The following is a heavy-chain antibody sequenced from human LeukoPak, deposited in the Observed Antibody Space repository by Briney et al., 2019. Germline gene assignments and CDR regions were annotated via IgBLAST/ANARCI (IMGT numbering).Heavy chain of an antibody. V-gene: IGHV3-74*01. Sequence: PGGSLRLSCAASGFTFSSNWMHWVRQAPGKGLVWVSRINSDGSSTTYADPVKGRFTISRDNAKNTLYLQMNSLRADDTAVYYCASSRYINNWGIWGQGTMVTVSS. D-gene: IGHD6-13*01. CDR1: GFTFSSNW. J-gene: IGHJ3*02. CDR2: INSDGSST. CDR3: ASSRYINNWGI.